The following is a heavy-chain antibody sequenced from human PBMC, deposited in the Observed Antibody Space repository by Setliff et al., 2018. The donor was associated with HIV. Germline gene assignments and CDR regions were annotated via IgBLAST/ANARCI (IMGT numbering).Heavy chain of an antibody. J-gene: IGHJ6*03. V-gene: IGHV3-30*02. Sequence: GGSLRLSCAASGFTFSSYGMHWVRQAPGKGLEWVTFIRYDGSDKYYADSVKGRFTISRDNAKNSLYLQMNSLRAEDTALYYCVREDIVTTGGRLDYYMDVWGKGTTVTVSS. D-gene: IGHD5-12*01. CDR1: GFTFSSYG. CDR2: IRYDGSDK. CDR3: VREDIVTTGGRLDYYMDV.